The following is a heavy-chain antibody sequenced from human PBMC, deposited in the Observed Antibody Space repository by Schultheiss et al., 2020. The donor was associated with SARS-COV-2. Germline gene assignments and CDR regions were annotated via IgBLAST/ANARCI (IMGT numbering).Heavy chain of an antibody. V-gene: IGHV3-30*04. D-gene: IGHD6-6*01. Sequence: GGSLRLSCAASGFTLSSYATDRVRQAPGKGLEWVAVISYDGSNKYNADSVKGRFTVSRDNSKNRLYLQMNSLRAEDTAVYYCARDPSSMGQLVPWFDPWGQGTLVTVSS. CDR3: ARDPSSMGQLVPWFDP. CDR2: ISYDGSNK. CDR1: GFTLSSYA. J-gene: IGHJ5*02.